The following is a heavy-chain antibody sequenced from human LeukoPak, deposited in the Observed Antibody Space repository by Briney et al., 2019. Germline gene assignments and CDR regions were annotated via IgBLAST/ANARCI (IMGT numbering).Heavy chain of an antibody. CDR2: IKSKSDGGTT. CDR1: GFTFSNAW. J-gene: IGHJ4*02. CDR3: TTVAGGTAMVTLFDY. V-gene: IGHV3-15*01. D-gene: IGHD5-18*01. Sequence: GGSLRLSCAACGFTFSNAWMSWVRQAPGKGLEWVGRIKSKSDGGTTDYAAPVKGRCTIQRDDSKNTLYLQMNSLKTEDTAVYYCTTVAGGTAMVTLFDYWGQGTLVTVSS.